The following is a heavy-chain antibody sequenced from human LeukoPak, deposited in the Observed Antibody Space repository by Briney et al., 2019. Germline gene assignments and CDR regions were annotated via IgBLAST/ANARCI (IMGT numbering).Heavy chain of an antibody. CDR2: ISSSGGST. Sequence: GGSLRLSCAASGFTFSIYAVIWVRQAPEMRLERVSTISSSGGSTYYADSVKGRFTISRDNSKNTLYLQMNSLRAEDTAVFYCARRPYCTNAVCYGLDYWGQGTMVTVSS. CDR1: GFTFSIYA. CDR3: ARRPYCTNAVCYGLDY. J-gene: IGHJ4*02. V-gene: IGHV3-23*01. D-gene: IGHD2-8*01.